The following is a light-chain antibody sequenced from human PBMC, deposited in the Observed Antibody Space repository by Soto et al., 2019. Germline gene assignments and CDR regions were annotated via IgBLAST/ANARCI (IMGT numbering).Light chain of an antibody. V-gene: IGLV7-43*01. Sequence: QAVVTQEPSLTFSPGETVTLTCASSTGAVTSGSYPTWFQQKPGQAPRPLIYTTTNRHSWTPDRFSGSLLGGKAVLTLSGVQPEDEADYYCLLYSGGGYVFGTGTKLTVL. CDR1: TGAVTSGSY. J-gene: IGLJ1*01. CDR3: LLYSGGGYV. CDR2: TTT.